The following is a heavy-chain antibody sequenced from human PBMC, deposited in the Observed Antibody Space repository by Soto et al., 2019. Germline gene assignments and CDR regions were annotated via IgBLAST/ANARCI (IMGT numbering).Heavy chain of an antibody. J-gene: IGHJ4*02. CDR3: ARGEITVTTGYFDY. V-gene: IGHV4-59*01. D-gene: IGHD4-17*01. CDR1: GGSNSSYY. Sequence: QVQLQESGPELVKPSETLSLTCTVSGGSNSSYYWSWFRQPPGKGLEWIGYIYYSGSTNYNPSLKSRITMSFDTSKNQFSLKLTSVTAADTAVYFCARGEITVTTGYFDYWGQGTLVTVSS. CDR2: IYYSGST.